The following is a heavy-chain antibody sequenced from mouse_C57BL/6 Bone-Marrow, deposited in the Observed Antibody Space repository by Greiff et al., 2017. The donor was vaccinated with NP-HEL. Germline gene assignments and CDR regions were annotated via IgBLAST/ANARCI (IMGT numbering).Heavy chain of an antibody. Sequence: QVQLQQSGAELVMPGASVKLSCKASGYTFTSYWMHWVKQRPGQGLEWIGEIDPSDSYTNYNQKFKGKSTLTVDKSSSTAYMQLSSLTSEDSAVYYCARPYGNGAWFAYWGQGTLVTVSA. J-gene: IGHJ3*01. CDR1: GYTFTSYW. D-gene: IGHD2-1*01. CDR3: ARPYGNGAWFAY. CDR2: IDPSDSYT. V-gene: IGHV1-69*01.